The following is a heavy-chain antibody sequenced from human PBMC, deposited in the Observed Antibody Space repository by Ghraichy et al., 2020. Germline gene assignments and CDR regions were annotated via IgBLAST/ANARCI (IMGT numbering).Heavy chain of an antibody. CDR1: GYTFTGYY. CDR3: ARFNSEYKGGMDV. V-gene: IGHV1-2*06. J-gene: IGHJ6*02. CDR2: INPNSGGT. D-gene: IGHD6-6*01. Sequence: ASVKVSCKASGYTFTGYYMHWVRQAPGQGLEWMGRINPNSGGTNYAQKFQGRVTMTRDTSISTAYMELSRLRSDDTAVYYCARFNSEYKGGMDVWGQGTTVTVSS.